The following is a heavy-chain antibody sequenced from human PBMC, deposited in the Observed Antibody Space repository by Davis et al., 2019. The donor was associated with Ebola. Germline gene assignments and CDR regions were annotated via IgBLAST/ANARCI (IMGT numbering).Heavy chain of an antibody. CDR3: AKDSSTGFDY. CDR1: GFTFDDYA. V-gene: IGHV3-43*02. D-gene: IGHD4-17*01. CDR2: ISGDGGST. Sequence: GESLKISCAASGFTFDDYAMHWVRQAPGKGLEWVSLISGDGGSTYYADSVKGRFTISRDNSKNSLYLQMNSLRTEDTALYYCAKDSSTGFDYWGQGTLVTVSS. J-gene: IGHJ4*02.